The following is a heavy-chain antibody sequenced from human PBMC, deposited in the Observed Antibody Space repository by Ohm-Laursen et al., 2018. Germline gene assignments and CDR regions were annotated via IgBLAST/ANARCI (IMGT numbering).Heavy chain of an antibody. D-gene: IGHD2-15*01. Sequence: EASVKVSCKASDYTFSNFGISWVRQAPGQGLEWVGWISAYNGNTNYAQRLQGRVTMTTDTSTNTAYMELSSLRSEDTAVYYCARTLPNDAFDIWGQGTMVTVSS. V-gene: IGHV1-18*01. CDR2: ISAYNGNT. CDR1: DYTFSNFG. CDR3: ARTLPNDAFDI. J-gene: IGHJ3*02.